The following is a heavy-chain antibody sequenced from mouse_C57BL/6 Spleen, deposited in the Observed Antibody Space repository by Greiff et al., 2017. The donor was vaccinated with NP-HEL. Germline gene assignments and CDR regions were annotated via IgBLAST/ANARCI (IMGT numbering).Heavy chain of an antibody. CDR1: GFTFSSSG. Sequence: EVMLVESGGDLVKPGGSLKLSCAASGFTFSSSGMSWVRQTPDKRLEWVATISSGGSYTYYPDSVKGRFTISRDNAKTTLYLQMSSLKSEDTAKYYCAREGSSGNGFAYWGQGTLVTVSA. D-gene: IGHD3-2*02. J-gene: IGHJ3*01. CDR3: AREGSSGNGFAY. CDR2: ISSGGSYT. V-gene: IGHV5-6*01.